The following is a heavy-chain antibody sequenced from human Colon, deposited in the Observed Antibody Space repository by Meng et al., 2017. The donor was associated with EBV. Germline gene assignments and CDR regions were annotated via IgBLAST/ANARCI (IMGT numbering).Heavy chain of an antibody. Sequence: QVQLQQWGAGLLKPSETLSLSCAVYGGSFRGYYWTWIRQPPGKGLEWVAEINYSGNTNYSPSLKSRVTISIDTSKNQFSLKLCSVTAADTAIYYCARRLAALDYWDQGPLVTVSS. J-gene: IGHJ4*02. V-gene: IGHV4-34*01. CDR1: GGSFRGYY. D-gene: IGHD6-25*01. CDR3: ARRLAALDY. CDR2: INYSGNT.